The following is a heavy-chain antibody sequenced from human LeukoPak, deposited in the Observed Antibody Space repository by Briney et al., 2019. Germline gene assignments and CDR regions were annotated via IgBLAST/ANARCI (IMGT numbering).Heavy chain of an antibody. CDR2: ISYDGSNK. Sequence: GGSLRLSCAASGFTFSSYAMHWVRQAPGKGLEWVAVISYDGSNKYYADSVKGRFTISRDNSKNTLYLQMNSLRAEDTAVYYCARDSHYYDSSGYYRGYCDYWGQGTLVTVSS. CDR1: GFTFSSYA. J-gene: IGHJ4*02. V-gene: IGHV3-30*04. D-gene: IGHD3-22*01. CDR3: ARDSHYYDSSGYYRGYCDY.